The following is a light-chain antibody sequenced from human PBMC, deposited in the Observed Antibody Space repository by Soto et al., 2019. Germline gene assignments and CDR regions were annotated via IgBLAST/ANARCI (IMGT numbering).Light chain of an antibody. CDR2: DAS. J-gene: IGKJ5*01. V-gene: IGKV1-33*01. CDR1: QDINIY. CDR3: QQYDILPIT. Sequence: DIQMTQSPSSLFASLGDRVTITCQATQDINIYLNWYQQKPGKAPNLLIYDASNLEIVVPSRFSGSGSGTHFTFTISSLQTEDIGTYYCQQYDILPITFGRGTRLEIK.